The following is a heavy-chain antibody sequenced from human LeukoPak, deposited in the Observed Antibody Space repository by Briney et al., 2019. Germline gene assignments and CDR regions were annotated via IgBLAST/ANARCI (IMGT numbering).Heavy chain of an antibody. J-gene: IGHJ4*02. V-gene: IGHV3-23*01. CDR2: ISGSGGST. D-gene: IGHD3-22*01. Sequence: GGSLRLSCAASGFTFSRYAMSWVRQAPGKGLEWVSAISGSGGSTYYADSVKGRFTISRDNSKNTLYLQMNSLRAEDTAVYYCAKASRITMIVVVIKYFDYWGQGTLVTVSS. CDR3: AKASRITMIVVVIKYFDY. CDR1: GFTFSRYA.